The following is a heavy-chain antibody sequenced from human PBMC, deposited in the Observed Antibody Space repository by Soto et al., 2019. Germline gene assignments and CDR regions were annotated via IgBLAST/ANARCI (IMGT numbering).Heavy chain of an antibody. CDR3: ARDCSSTSCSYYFDS. V-gene: IGHV1-3*01. J-gene: IGHJ4*02. D-gene: IGHD2-2*01. CDR1: TYTFTTYT. Sequence: GASVKVSCKASTYTFTTYTLHWVRQAPGQRLEWMGWITAGNGYTKYSQKFQGRVAITRDTSASTVYMDLSSLRSEDTAVYYCARDCSSTSCSYYFDSWGQGTLVTVS. CDR2: ITAGNGYT.